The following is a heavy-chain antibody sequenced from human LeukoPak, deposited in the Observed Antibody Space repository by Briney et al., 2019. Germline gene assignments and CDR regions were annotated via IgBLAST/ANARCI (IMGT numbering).Heavy chain of an antibody. CDR2: IYYSGST. CDR3: ATQRYDFWSGYSLGWFDP. J-gene: IGHJ5*02. Sequence: SQTLSLTCTVSGGSISSYYWSWIRQPPGKGLEWIGYIYYSGSTNYNPSLKSRVTISVDTSKNQFSLKLSSVTAADTAVYYCATQRYDFWSGYSLGWFDPWGQGTLDTVSS. D-gene: IGHD3-3*01. V-gene: IGHV4-59*01. CDR1: GGSISSYY.